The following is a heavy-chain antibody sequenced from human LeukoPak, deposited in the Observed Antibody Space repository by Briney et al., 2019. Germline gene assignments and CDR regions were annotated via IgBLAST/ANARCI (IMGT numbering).Heavy chain of an antibody. D-gene: IGHD3-9*01. Sequence: KPSETLSLMCSVSGGSMSSYYWSWIRQPPGKGLEWIGSIYFSGSTNYNPSLKSRVSISVDTSKNQFSLKLGSVTAADTAVYYCARWDDKRPLWGQGTLVTVSS. V-gene: IGHV4-59*01. J-gene: IGHJ4*02. CDR1: GGSMSSYY. CDR2: IYFSGST. CDR3: ARWDDKRPL.